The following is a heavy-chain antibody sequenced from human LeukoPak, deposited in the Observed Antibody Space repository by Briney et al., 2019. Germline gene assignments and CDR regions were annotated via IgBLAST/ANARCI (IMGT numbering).Heavy chain of an antibody. CDR3: ARSLQGDHFDF. Sequence: ASVKVSCKASGGTFSSYAITWVRQAPGQGLEWMGWINVYNGNTNYAQKIQGRVTMTTDTSTTSAYMELRSLRSDDTAVYYCARSLQGDHFDFWGQGTMVTVSS. CDR1: GGTFSSYA. V-gene: IGHV1-18*01. D-gene: IGHD2-21*01. J-gene: IGHJ3*01. CDR2: INVYNGNT.